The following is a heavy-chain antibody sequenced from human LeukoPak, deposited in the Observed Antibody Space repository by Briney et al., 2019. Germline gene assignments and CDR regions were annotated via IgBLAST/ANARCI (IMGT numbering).Heavy chain of an antibody. J-gene: IGHJ6*03. CDR3: ARPINSAYYYYMDV. V-gene: IGHV4-39*01. CDR2: IYYSGST. CDR1: GGSISSSSYY. Sequence: SETLSLTCTVSGGSISSSSYYWGWIRQPRGKGLEWIGSIYYSGSTYYNPSLKSRVTISVDTSKNQFSLKLSSVTAADTAVYYCARPINSAYYYYMDVWGKGTTVTVSS. D-gene: IGHD1-1*01.